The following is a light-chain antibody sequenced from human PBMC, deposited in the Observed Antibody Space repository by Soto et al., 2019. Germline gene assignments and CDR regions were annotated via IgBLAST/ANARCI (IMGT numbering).Light chain of an antibody. V-gene: IGLV2-14*01. Sequence: QSALTQPASVSGSPGQSITISCTGTSNDVGSYNYVSWYQQHPGKAPKLMIFEVTNRPSGVSNRFSGSKSGNTASLTISGLQAEDEASYYCSPYTSSNTLAVVFGGGTKLTVL. CDR1: SNDVGSYNY. CDR2: EVT. J-gene: IGLJ2*01. CDR3: SPYTSSNTLAVV.